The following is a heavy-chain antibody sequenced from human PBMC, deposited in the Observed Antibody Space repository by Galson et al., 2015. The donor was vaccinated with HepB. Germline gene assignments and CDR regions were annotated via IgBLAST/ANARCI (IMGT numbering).Heavy chain of an antibody. CDR3: AMPPFYCSSTSCSDY. CDR1: GYSFTSYW. J-gene: IGHJ4*02. CDR2: IYPGDSDT. V-gene: IGHV5-51*03. D-gene: IGHD2-2*01. Sequence: QSGAEVKKPGESLKISCKGSGYSFTSYWIGWVRQMPGKGLEWMGIIYPGDSDTRYSPSFQGQVTISADKSISTAYLQWSSLKASDTAMYYCAMPPFYCSSTSCSDYWGQGTLVTVSS.